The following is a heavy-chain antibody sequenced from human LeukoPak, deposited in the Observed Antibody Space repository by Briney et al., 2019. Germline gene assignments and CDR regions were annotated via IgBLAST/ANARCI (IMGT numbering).Heavy chain of an antibody. CDR1: GFTFSSYA. CDR3: ARDIVGATRWS. J-gene: IGHJ5*02. Sequence: GGSLRLSCAASGFTFSSYAMHWVRQAPGKGLEWVAVISYDGSNKYYADSVKGRFTISRDNSKNTLYLQMNSLRAEDTAVYYCARDIVGATRWSWGQGTLVTVSS. CDR2: ISYDGSNK. V-gene: IGHV3-30-3*01. D-gene: IGHD1-26*01.